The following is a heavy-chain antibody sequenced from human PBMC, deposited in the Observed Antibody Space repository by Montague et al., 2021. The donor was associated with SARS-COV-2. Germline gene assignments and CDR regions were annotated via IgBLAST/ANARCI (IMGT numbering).Heavy chain of an antibody. CDR3: ARDQGGYGTFDI. J-gene: IGHJ3*02. CDR1: GFIFSDYY. Sequence: SLRLSFSASGFIFSDYYMTWIRQAPGKGLEWVSHISGSGSKTYYAESVKGRFTISRDTANNSVYLQMKFLGAEDTAVYYCARDQGGYGTFDIWGQGTMVTVSS. D-gene: IGHD5-12*01. CDR2: ISGSGSKT. V-gene: IGHV3-11*01.